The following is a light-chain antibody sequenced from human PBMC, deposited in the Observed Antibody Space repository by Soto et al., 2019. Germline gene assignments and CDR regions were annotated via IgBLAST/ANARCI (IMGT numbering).Light chain of an antibody. CDR3: QQYNSYSHLT. J-gene: IGKJ4*01. Sequence: DIQMTQSPSTLSASVGERVTITCRASQSISTWLAWYQQKPWKAPKLLIYKASSLESGVPSRFSGSGSGTEFTLTISSLQPDDFATYYCQQYNSYSHLTFGGGTKVDI. V-gene: IGKV1-5*03. CDR2: KAS. CDR1: QSISTW.